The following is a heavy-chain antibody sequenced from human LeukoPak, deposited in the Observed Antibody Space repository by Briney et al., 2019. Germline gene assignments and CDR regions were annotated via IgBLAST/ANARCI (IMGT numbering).Heavy chain of an antibody. CDR1: RYSFTSYW. J-gene: IGHJ4*02. CDR2: ISPGDSDT. Sequence: GESLKISSKVSRYSFTSYWIVWVRQMPGKGLEWMGIISPGDSDTRYNPSFQGQVTISADKSISTAYLQWSSLKASDTAMYYCARQIERYYGSESGIDYFDYWGQGTLVTVSS. D-gene: IGHD3-10*01. CDR3: ARQIERYYGSESGIDYFDY. V-gene: IGHV5-51*01.